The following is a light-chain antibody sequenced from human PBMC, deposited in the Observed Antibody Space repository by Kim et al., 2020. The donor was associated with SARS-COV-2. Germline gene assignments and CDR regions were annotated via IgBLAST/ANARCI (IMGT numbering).Light chain of an antibody. J-gene: IGLJ3*02. V-gene: IGLV3-1*01. CDR3: QAWDSSTGV. Sequence: VPPGQTAIITCSGDKLGDKYAFWYQQKPGQSPVLVIYQDSKRPSGIPERFSGSNSGNTATLTISGTQAMDEAHYYCQAWDSSTGVFGGGTQLTVL. CDR1: KLGDKY. CDR2: QDS.